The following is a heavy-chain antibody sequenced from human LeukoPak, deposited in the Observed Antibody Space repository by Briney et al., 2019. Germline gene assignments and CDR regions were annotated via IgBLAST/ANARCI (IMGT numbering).Heavy chain of an antibody. CDR3: ARGETSDTRHLDY. V-gene: IGHV3-23*01. CDR2: ISVSGGST. Sequence: GGSLRLSCAASGITFSSFAMSWVRQAPGKGLEWVSAISVSGGSTYYADSVKGRFTISRDNSKNTLYLQMNSLRAEDTAVYYCARGETSDTRHLDYWGQGTLVTVSS. CDR1: GITFSSFA. J-gene: IGHJ4*02. D-gene: IGHD1-1*01.